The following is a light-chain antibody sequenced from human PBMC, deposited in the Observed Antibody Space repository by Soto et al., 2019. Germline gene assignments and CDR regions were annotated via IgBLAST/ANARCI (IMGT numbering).Light chain of an antibody. CDR1: QSVSSN. CDR3: KQYNNWPPWT. J-gene: IGKJ1*01. V-gene: IGKV3D-15*01. Sequence: MVMTQSPATLSVCPGERATLSCRASQSVSSNLAWYQQKPGQAPRLLIYGASTRATGIPARFSGSGSGTEFTLTISSLQSEDFAVYYCKQYNNWPPWTFGQGSKVDIX. CDR2: GAS.